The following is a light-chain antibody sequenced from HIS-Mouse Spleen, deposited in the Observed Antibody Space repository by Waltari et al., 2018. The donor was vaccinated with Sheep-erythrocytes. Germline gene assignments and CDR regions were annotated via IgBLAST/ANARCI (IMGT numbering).Light chain of an antibody. J-gene: IGLJ3*02. CDR1: SSDVGSYNL. V-gene: IGLV2-23*01. CDR3: CSYAGSSTPWV. Sequence: QSALTQPAPVSGSPGQSLTIPCTGTSSDVGSYNLVSWYQQHPGKAPKLMIYEGSKRPSGVSNRFSGSKSGNTASLTISGLQAEDEADYYCCSYAGSSTPWVFGGGTKLTVL. CDR2: EGS.